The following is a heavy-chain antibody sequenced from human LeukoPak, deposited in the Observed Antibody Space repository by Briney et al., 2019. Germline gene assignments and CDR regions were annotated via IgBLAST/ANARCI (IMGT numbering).Heavy chain of an antibody. CDR1: GFTFSSYW. J-gene: IGHJ4*02. CDR2: IKQDGSEK. CDR3: ARGYYYDSSGYWEFDY. V-gene: IGHV3-7*01. D-gene: IGHD3-22*01. Sequence: GGSLRLSCAASGFTFSSYWMSWVRQAPGKGLEWVANIKQDGSEKYYVDSVKGRFTISRDNAKNSLYLQMNSLRAEDTAVYYCARGYYYDSSGYWEFDYWGQGTLVTVSS.